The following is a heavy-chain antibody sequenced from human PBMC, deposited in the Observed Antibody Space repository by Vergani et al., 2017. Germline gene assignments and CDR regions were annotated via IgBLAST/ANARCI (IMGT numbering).Heavy chain of an antibody. CDR2: IIPILGIA. V-gene: IGHV1-69*04. Sequence: QVQLVQSGAEVKKPGSSVKVSCKASGGTFSSYAISWVRQAPGQGLEWMGRIIPILGIANYAQKFQGRVTITADKSTSTAYMELSSLRSEDTAVYYCARSLGSGWYSGKGWFDPWGQGTLVTVSS. J-gene: IGHJ5*02. CDR3: ARSLGSGWYSGKGWFDP. D-gene: IGHD6-19*01. CDR1: GGTFSSYA.